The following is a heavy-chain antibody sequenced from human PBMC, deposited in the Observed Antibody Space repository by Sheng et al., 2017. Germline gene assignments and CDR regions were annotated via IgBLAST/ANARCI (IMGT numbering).Heavy chain of an antibody. V-gene: IGHV4-38-2*01. CDR3: ARGHSSSWYYFDY. D-gene: IGHD6-13*01. J-gene: IGHJ4*02. Sequence: QVQLQESGPGLVKPSETLSLTCAVSGYSISSGYYWGWIRQPPGKGLEWIGSIYHSGSTYYNPSLKSRVTISVDTSKNQFSLKLSSVTAADTAVYYCARGHSSSWYYFDYWGQGTLVTVSS. CDR2: IYHSGST. CDR1: GYSISSGYY.